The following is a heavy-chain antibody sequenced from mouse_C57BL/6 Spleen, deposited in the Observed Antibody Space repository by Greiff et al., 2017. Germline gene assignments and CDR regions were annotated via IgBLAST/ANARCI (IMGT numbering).Heavy chain of an antibody. CDR3: TPLTGTTFAY. D-gene: IGHD4-1*01. CDR1: GFNIKDDY. CDR2: IDPENGDT. V-gene: IGHV14-4*01. J-gene: IGHJ3*01. Sequence: EVQLQQSGAELVRPGASVKLSCTASGFNIKDDYMHWVKQRPEQGLEWIGWIDPENGDTEYASKFQGKATITADTSSNTAYLQLSSLTSEDTAVYYCTPLTGTTFAYWGQGTLVTVSA.